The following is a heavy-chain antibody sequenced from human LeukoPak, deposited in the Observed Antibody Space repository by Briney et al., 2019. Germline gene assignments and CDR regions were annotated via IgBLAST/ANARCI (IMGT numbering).Heavy chain of an antibody. CDR3: ARGAAAGTYGLDV. Sequence: PGRSLTLSCAPSRFTLSNYGMHWVRQAPDNGVEWVAVIWYDGSNKYYADSVKTRITVSTDNPKNTLYLQMSSLRVDDTAVYYCARGAAAGTYGLDVWGQGTTVTVSS. CDR2: IWYDGSNK. CDR1: RFTLSNYG. D-gene: IGHD6-13*01. J-gene: IGHJ6*02. V-gene: IGHV3-33*01.